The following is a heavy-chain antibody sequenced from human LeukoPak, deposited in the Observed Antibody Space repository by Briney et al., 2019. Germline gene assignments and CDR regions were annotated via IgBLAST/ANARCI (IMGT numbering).Heavy chain of an antibody. J-gene: IGHJ3*02. CDR3: ARGQGGYSYKDAFDI. CDR2: MNPNSGNT. V-gene: IGHV1-8*03. D-gene: IGHD5-18*01. Sequence: ASVKVSCKASGYTFTSYDINWVRQATGQGLEWMGWMNPNSGNTGYAQKFQGRVTITRNTSISTAYMELSSLRSEDTAVYCCARGQGGYSYKDAFDIWGQGTMVTVSS. CDR1: GYTFTSYD.